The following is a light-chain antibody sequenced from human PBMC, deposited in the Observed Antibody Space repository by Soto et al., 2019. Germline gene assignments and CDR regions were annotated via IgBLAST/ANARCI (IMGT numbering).Light chain of an antibody. CDR3: SSYTTSNTRQIV. V-gene: IGLV2-14*03. J-gene: IGLJ1*01. CDR1: SSDVGGYNY. Sequence: SALTQPASVSGSPGQSIPISCTGTSSDVGGYNYVSWYQHHPGKAPKLIIYDVTNRPSGVSNPFSGSKSGNTASLTISGLQPEDEADYYCSSYTTSNTRQIVFGTGTKVTVL. CDR2: DVT.